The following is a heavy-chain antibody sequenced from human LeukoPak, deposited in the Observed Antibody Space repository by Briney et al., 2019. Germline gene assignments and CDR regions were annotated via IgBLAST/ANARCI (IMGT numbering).Heavy chain of an antibody. CDR2: ISYSGST. CDR3: ARVRWERSFDY. D-gene: IGHD1-26*01. Sequence: PSETLSLTCTVSGGSISTYYWTWIRQPPGKGLEWIGYISYSGSTNYNPSLKSRVTISVDTSKNQFSLRLSSVTATDTAVYYCARVRWERSFDYWGQGTLDTVSS. J-gene: IGHJ4*02. CDR1: GGSISTYY. V-gene: IGHV4-59*08.